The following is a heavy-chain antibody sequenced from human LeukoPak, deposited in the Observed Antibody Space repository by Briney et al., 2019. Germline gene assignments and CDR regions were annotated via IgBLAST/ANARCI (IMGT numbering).Heavy chain of an antibody. D-gene: IGHD5-24*01. CDR3: ARGGQGDGYSADEAFDF. Sequence: SQTLSLTCAISGDSVSGNSTAYNWIRQSPSRGLEWLGRTYYRSKWYNDYAVSVRSRIIINPDTSKNQLSLQLKSVTPEDTAVYYCARGGQGDGYSADEAFDFWGQGTMVTVSS. CDR2: TYYRSKWYN. J-gene: IGHJ3*01. CDR1: GDSVSGNSTA. V-gene: IGHV6-1*01.